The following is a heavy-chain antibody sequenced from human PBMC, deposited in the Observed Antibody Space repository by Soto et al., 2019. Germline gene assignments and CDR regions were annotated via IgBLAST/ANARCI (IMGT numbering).Heavy chain of an antibody. CDR2: IYYSGSS. Sequence: KTSETLSLTCIVSGGSVSSSNYYWSWIRQPPGKGLEWIGYIYYSGSSNKSPSLKSRVTMSLDTSKNQFSLMLSSVTAADTAVYYCARVACGGSCYVAYYGMDVWGQGTTVTVSS. J-gene: IGHJ6*02. CDR1: GGSVSSSNYY. CDR3: ARVACGGSCYVAYYGMDV. D-gene: IGHD2-15*01. V-gene: IGHV4-61*01.